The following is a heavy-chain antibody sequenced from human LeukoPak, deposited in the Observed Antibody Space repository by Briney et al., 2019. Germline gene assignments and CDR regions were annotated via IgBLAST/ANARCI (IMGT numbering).Heavy chain of an antibody. CDR1: GGSIRSSSYY. V-gene: IGHV4-39*07. CDR2: IYYSGST. Sequence: PSETLSLTCTVSGGSIRSSSYYWGWIGQPPGKGLEWIGSIYYSGSTYYNPSLKSRVTISVDTSKNQFSLKLSSVTAADTAVYYCARRNYYDSSGYYLGWGQGTLVTVSS. D-gene: IGHD3-22*01. CDR3: ARRNYYDSSGYYLG. J-gene: IGHJ4*02.